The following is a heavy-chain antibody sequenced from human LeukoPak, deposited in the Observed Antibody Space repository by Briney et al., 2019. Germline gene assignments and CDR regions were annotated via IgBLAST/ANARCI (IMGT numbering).Heavy chain of an antibody. D-gene: IGHD3-10*01. Sequence: GRSLRLSCAASGFTFDDYAMHWVRQAPGKGLEWVSGISWNSGSIVYADSVRGRFTISRDNAKNSLYLQMNSLRDEDMGLYYCAKERFGELFPDYWGQGTLVTVSS. CDR1: GFTFDDYA. J-gene: IGHJ4*02. CDR2: ISWNSGSI. V-gene: IGHV3-9*03. CDR3: AKERFGELFPDY.